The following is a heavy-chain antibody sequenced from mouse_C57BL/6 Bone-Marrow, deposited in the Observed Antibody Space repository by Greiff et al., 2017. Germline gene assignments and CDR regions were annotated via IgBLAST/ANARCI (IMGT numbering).Heavy chain of an antibody. V-gene: IGHV14-4*01. CDR3: TTCGYLYYYAMDY. D-gene: IGHD2-2*01. J-gene: IGHJ4*01. CDR1: GFNIKDDY. Sequence: VQLKQSGAELVRPGASVKLSCTASGFNIKDDYMHWVKQRPEQGLEWIGWIDPENGDTEYASKFQGKATITADTSSNTAYLQLSSLTSEDTAVYYCTTCGYLYYYAMDYWGQGTSVTVSS. CDR2: IDPENGDT.